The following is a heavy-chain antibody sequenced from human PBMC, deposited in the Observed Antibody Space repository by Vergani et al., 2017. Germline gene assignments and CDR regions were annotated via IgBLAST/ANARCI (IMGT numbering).Heavy chain of an antibody. D-gene: IGHD6-6*01. CDR3: ARGSIAARHKFDY. J-gene: IGHJ4*02. V-gene: IGHV4-30-2*01. CDR2: IYHSGST. CDR1: GGSISSGGYS. Sequence: QLQLQESGSGLVKPSQTLSLTCAVSGGSISSGGYSWSWIGYIYHSGSTYYNPSLKSRVTISVDRSKNQFSRKLSSVTDADTAVYYCARGSIAARHKFDYWGQGTLVTVSS.